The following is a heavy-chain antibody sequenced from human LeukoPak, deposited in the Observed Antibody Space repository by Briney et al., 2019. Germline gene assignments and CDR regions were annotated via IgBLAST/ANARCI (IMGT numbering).Heavy chain of an antibody. CDR2: INNDGGGT. V-gene: IGHV3-74*03. CDR3: ARVYCSSTSCPLVDY. Sequence: GGSLRLSCAASGFTFSSYWIYWVRQAPGKGLVYVSRINNDGGGTTYADSVRGRFTISRDNSKNTLYLQMNSLRAEDTAVYYCARVYCSSTSCPLVDYWGQGTLVTVSS. J-gene: IGHJ4*02. CDR1: GFTFSSYW. D-gene: IGHD2-2*01.